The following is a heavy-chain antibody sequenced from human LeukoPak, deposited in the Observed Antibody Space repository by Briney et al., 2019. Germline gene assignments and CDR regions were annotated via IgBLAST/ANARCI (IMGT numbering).Heavy chain of an antibody. CDR2: INPNSGGT. J-gene: IGHJ3*02. CDR3: ARDPPPTASDAFDI. Sequence: VASVKVSCKASGYTFTGYYMHWVRQAPGQGLEWMGWINPNSGGTNYAQKFQGRVTMTRDTSISTAYMELSRLRSDDTAVYYCARDPPPTASDAFDIWGQGTMVTVSS. D-gene: IGHD4-17*01. CDR1: GYTFTGYY. V-gene: IGHV1-2*02.